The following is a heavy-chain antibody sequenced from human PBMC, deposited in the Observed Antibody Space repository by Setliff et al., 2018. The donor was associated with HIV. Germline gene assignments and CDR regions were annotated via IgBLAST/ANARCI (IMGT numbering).Heavy chain of an antibody. J-gene: IGHJ3*02. D-gene: IGHD2-21*02. Sequence: ASVKVSCKASGFTFNKFHIQWVRQAPGQGLEWMGWINVDSGGTHYVQKFQGRVIMTWDTSIRTASMDLSSLTSDDTAIYYCTRATRYCGGDCSSGGAYDIWGQGTVVTVSS. V-gene: IGHV1-2*02. CDR3: TRATRYCGGDCSSGGAYDI. CDR1: GFTFNKFH. CDR2: INVDSGGT.